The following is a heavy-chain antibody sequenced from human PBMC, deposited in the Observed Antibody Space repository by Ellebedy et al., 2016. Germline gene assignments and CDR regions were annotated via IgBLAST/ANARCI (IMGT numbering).Heavy chain of an antibody. J-gene: IGHJ5*02. CDR1: GYTFTSYA. D-gene: IGHD6-19*01. V-gene: IGHV1-3*01. CDR3: ARSPSGWVNQGWFDP. CDR2: INAGNGNT. Sequence: ASVKVSCXASGYTFTSYAMHWVRQAPGQRLEWMGWINAGNGNTKYSQKFQGRVTITRDTSASTAYMELSSLRSEDTAVYYCARSPSGWVNQGWFDPWGQGTLVTVSS.